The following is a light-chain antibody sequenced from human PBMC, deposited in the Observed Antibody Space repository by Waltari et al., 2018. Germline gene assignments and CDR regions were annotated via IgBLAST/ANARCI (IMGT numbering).Light chain of an antibody. Sequence: QSALTQPRSVSGSPGQSVTISCTGTSSAVGDSYYVSWYQQNPGQAPKLMIYDVNKRPSGVPYRFSGSKSGNTASLTISGLQPEDEADYYCSSYAGSSTLVFGGGTKLTVL. CDR3: SSYAGSSTLV. V-gene: IGLV2-11*01. CDR2: DVN. J-gene: IGLJ3*02. CDR1: SSAVGDSYY.